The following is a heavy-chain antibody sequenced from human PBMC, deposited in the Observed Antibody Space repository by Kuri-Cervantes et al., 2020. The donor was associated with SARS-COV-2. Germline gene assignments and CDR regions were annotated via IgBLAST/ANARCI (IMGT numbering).Heavy chain of an antibody. D-gene: IGHD2-15*01. CDR3: AREFCFRSGGSCPLIFDY. Sequence: GGSLRLSCAASGFSLTRYTMNWVRQAPGKALEWVSSISGSGSYIYYADSVKGRFTISRDNSKNTLYLQMNSLRAEDTAVYYCAREFCFRSGGSCPLIFDYWGQGTLVTVSS. J-gene: IGHJ4*02. CDR1: GFSLTRYT. V-gene: IGHV3-21*01. CDR2: ISGSGSYI.